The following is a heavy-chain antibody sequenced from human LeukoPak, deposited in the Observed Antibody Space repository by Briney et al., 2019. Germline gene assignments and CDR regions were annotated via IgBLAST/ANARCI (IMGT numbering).Heavy chain of an antibody. CDR3: ARLQYCSGTSCYWFDP. CDR2: IYHTGST. V-gene: IGHV4-30-2*01. J-gene: IGHJ5*02. CDR1: GGSISSGLYS. D-gene: IGHD2-2*01. Sequence: NPSEALSLTCDVSGGSISSGLYSWSWLRQPLGKGLEWIGYIYHTGSTYYNPSLKSRVTISVDTSKNQFSLRLSSVTAADTAVYYCARLQYCSGTSCYWFDPWGQGTLVTVSS.